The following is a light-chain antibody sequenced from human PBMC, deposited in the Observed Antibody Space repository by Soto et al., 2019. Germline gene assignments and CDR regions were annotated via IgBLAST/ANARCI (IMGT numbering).Light chain of an antibody. J-gene: IGKJ1*01. CDR2: GAS. CDR1: QSVSGNF. V-gene: IGKV3-20*01. Sequence: ESGFTLSTSTLSLSPGERATLSCWASQSVSGNFLAWYQVKPGQAPRLVVYGASTRASGFPDRFSGSGSGTDFTLTISRLEPEDFAMYYCQVYNSSPWTFGQGTKVDIK. CDR3: QVYNSSPWT.